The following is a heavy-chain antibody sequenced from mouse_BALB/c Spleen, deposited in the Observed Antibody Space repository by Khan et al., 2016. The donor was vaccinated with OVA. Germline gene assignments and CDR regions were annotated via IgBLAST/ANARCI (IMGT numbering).Heavy chain of an antibody. Sequence: QVQLQQSGAELVKPGASVRLSCKASGYTFTSYYLHWVQQRPGQGLEWIGDINPSNGGANFNEKFKSKATLTVDTSSSTAYIQLNSLTSEDSAVYYCTRSGYGSFAYWGQGTLVTVSA. CDR2: INPSNGGA. J-gene: IGHJ3*01. CDR3: TRSGYGSFAY. V-gene: IGHV1S81*02. CDR1: GYTFTSYY. D-gene: IGHD2-2*01.